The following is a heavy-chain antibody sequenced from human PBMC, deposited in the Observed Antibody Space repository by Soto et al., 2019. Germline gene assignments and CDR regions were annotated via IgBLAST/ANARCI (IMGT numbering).Heavy chain of an antibody. CDR3: ATRDILTGYNWFDP. D-gene: IGHD3-9*01. V-gene: IGHV1-18*01. CDR1: GYTFTSYG. J-gene: IGHJ5*02. Sequence: GASVKVSCKASGYTFTSYGISWVRQAPGQGLEWMGWISAYNGKTNYAQKFQGRVTMTADTSTDTAYMELSSLRSEDTAVYYCATRDILTGYNWFDPWGQGTLVTVPQ. CDR2: ISAYNGKT.